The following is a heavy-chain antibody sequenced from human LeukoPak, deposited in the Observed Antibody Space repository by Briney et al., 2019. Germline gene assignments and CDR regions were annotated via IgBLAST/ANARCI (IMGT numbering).Heavy chain of an antibody. V-gene: IGHV3-23*01. J-gene: IGHJ3*02. CDR3: AYSSSSSAAFDI. CDR1: GFTFSNYA. Sequence: GGSLRLSCAASGFTFSNYAMTWVRQAPGKGLEWVSVISGSGGSPNYADSVKGRVTISRDNSKNTLYLQMNSLRAEDTAVYYCAYSSSSSAAFDIWGQGTMVTVSS. CDR2: ISGSGGSP. D-gene: IGHD6-6*01.